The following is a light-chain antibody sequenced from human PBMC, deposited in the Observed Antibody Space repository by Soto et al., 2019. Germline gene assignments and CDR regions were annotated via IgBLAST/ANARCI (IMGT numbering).Light chain of an antibody. CDR3: QQTYSTLSIT. CDR2: AAS. V-gene: IGKV1-39*01. J-gene: IGKJ5*01. Sequence: DIQMTQSPSSLSASVGDRVTINCRASESIARHLNWYQQKPGKVPKLLIYAASSLQNGVPSRFRGGGSGTDFTLTISNLQPEDFATYYCQQTYSTLSITFGQGTRLEIK. CDR1: ESIARH.